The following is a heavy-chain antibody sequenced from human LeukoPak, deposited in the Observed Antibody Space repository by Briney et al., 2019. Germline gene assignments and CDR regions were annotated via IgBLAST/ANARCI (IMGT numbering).Heavy chain of an antibody. CDR3: AKVRVVFNWNYAYYFDD. Sequence: GGSLRLSCAASGFTFSNYAMHWVRQAPGKGLEWVAVISYDGSYKYYADSVKGRFTISRDNSKNTLDLQMSSLRAEDTAVYYCAKVRVVFNWNYAYYFDDWGQGTLVTVSS. CDR2: ISYDGSYK. D-gene: IGHD1-7*01. V-gene: IGHV3-30*04. CDR1: GFTFSNYA. J-gene: IGHJ4*02.